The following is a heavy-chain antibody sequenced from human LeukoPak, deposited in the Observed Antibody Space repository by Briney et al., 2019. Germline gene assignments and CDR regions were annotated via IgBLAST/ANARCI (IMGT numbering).Heavy chain of an antibody. CDR1: GFTFSSYT. Sequence: AGGSLRLSCAGAGFTFSSYTMNWVRQAPGKGLEWVSYIGTSSTTIYYADSVKGRFTISRDNAKNSLYLQMNSLRAEDTAVYYCAKDILTGYRNWGQGTLVTVSS. V-gene: IGHV3-48*04. J-gene: IGHJ4*02. D-gene: IGHD3-9*01. CDR2: IGTSSTTI. CDR3: AKDILTGYRN.